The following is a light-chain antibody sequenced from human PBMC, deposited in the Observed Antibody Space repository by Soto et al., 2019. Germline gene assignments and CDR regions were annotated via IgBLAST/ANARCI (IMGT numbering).Light chain of an antibody. CDR3: QQYNNWWT. CDR2: VAS. CDR1: QSVSSN. Sequence: EIVMTQSPATLSVSPGERATLSCRASQSVSSNLAWYQQKPGQAPSLLIYVASTRATGIPARFSGSGSGTEFTLTISRLQSEDFAVYYCQQYNNWWTFGQGTKVEIK. J-gene: IGKJ1*01. V-gene: IGKV3-15*01.